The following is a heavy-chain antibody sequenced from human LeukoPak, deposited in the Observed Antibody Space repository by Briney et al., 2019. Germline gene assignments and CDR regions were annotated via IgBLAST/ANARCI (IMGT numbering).Heavy chain of an antibody. D-gene: IGHD3-16*02. V-gene: IGHV4-34*01. J-gene: IGHJ5*02. CDR1: GGSFSGYY. Sequence: SETLSLTCTVYGGSFSGYYWSWIRQPPGKGLEWIGEINHSGSTKYNPSLKSRVTITVDTSKNQFSLKLSSVTAADTAVYYCARVVLYDYVWGSYRSNWFDPWGQGTLVTVSS. CDR3: ARVVLYDYVWGSYRSNWFDP. CDR2: INHSGST.